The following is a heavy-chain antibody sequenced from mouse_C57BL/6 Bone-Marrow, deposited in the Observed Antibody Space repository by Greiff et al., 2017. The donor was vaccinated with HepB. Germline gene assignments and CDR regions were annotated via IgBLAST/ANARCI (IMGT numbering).Heavy chain of an antibody. CDR3: AISGYDYDSYAMDY. CDR1: GYTFTSYW. Sequence: VQLQQPGAELVKPGASVKVSCKASGYTFTSYWMHWVKQRPGQGLEWIGRIHPSDSDTNYNQKFKGKATLTVDKSSSTAYMQLSSLTSEDSAVYYCAISGYDYDSYAMDYWGQGTSVTVSS. CDR2: IHPSDSDT. V-gene: IGHV1-74*01. D-gene: IGHD2-4*01. J-gene: IGHJ4*01.